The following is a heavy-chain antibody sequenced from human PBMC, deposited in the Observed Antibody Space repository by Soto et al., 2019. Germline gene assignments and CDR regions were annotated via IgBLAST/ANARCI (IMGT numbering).Heavy chain of an antibody. Sequence: QIQLVQSGAEVKKPGASVKVSCKASGYTFTGFPIHWVRQAPGQRLEWMGWINAGSGKAESAQKFQGRVNINRDTSASTVYMELNRLRPEDTAVYYCARVEIVGFHYCGQGTLVTVSS. V-gene: IGHV1-3*01. J-gene: IGHJ4*02. D-gene: IGHD2-2*03. CDR3: ARVEIVGFHY. CDR2: INAGSGKA. CDR1: GYTFTGFP.